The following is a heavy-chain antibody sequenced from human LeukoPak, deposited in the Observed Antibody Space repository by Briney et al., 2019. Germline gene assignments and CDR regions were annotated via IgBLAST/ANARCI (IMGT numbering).Heavy chain of an antibody. CDR3: ARTIAVAGTGWFDP. CDR1: GGSISSYY. D-gene: IGHD6-19*01. Sequence: PSETLSLTCTVSGGSISSYYWSWIRQPPGKGLEWIGYIYYSGSTNYNPSPKSRVTISVDTSKNQFSLKLSSVTAADTAVYYCARTIAVAGTGWFDPWGQGTLVTVSS. CDR2: IYYSGST. J-gene: IGHJ5*02. V-gene: IGHV4-59*08.